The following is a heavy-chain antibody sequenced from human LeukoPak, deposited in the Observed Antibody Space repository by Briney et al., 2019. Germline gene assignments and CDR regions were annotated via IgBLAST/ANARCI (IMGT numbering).Heavy chain of an antibody. CDR2: ISGSGGST. J-gene: IGHJ4*02. CDR3: SPXDYVWGSYRY. Sequence: GGSLRLSCAASGFTFSSYAMSWVRQAPGKGLEWVSAISGSGGSTYYADSVKGRFTISRDNSKNTLYLQMTSLRAETPAVYYCSPXDYVWGSYRYWGQGTLVTVSS. D-gene: IGHD3-16*02. V-gene: IGHV3-23*01. CDR1: GFTFSSYA.